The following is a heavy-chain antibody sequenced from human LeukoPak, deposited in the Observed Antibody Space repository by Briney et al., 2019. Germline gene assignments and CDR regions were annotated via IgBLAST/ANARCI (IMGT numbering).Heavy chain of an antibody. J-gene: IGHJ4*02. CDR1: GFTFSSYG. CDR2: ISGSGGST. V-gene: IGHV3-23*01. D-gene: IGHD3-22*01. CDR3: AKGSAMIVVVITDYDY. Sequence: GGSLRLSCAASGFTFSSYGMSWVRQAPGKGLEWVSAISGSGGSTYYADPVKGRFTISRDNSKNTLYLQMNSLRAEDTAVYYCAKGSAMIVVVITDYDYWGQGTLVTVSS.